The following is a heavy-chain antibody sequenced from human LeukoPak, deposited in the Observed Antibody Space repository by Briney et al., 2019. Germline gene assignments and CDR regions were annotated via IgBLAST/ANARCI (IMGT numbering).Heavy chain of an antibody. CDR1: GYTFTGHY. Sequence: ASVKVSCKASGYTFTGHYMHWVRQAPGQGLEWMGWINPNSGDTNYAQKFQGRVTMTTDTSTNTAYMELRSLTSDDTAVYYCARGSYYDYWGQGTLVTVSS. V-gene: IGHV1-2*02. J-gene: IGHJ4*02. D-gene: IGHD1-26*01. CDR2: INPNSGDT. CDR3: ARGSYYDY.